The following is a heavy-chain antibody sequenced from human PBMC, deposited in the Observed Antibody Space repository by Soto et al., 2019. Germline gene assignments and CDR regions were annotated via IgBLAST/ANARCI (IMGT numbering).Heavy chain of an antibody. CDR3: ATKGKSGGTLYGMDV. V-gene: IGHV1-46*01. CDR1: GYTFTSYY. CDR2: INPSGGST. Sequence: GASVKVSCKASGYTFTSYYMHWVRQAPGQGLEWMGIINPSGGSTSYAQKFQGRVAMTRDTSTSTVYMELSSLRSEDTAVYYCATKGKSGGTLYGMDVWGQGTTVTVSS. D-gene: IGHD2-15*01. J-gene: IGHJ6*02.